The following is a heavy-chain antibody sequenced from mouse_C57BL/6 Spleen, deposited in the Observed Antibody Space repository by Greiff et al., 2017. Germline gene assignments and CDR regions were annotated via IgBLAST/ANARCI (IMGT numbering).Heavy chain of an antibody. Sequence: QVQLQQSGAELVKPGASVKISCKASGYTFTDYYINWVKQRPGQGLEWIGKIGPGSGSTYYNEKFKGKATLTADKSSSTAYMQLSSLTSEDSAVYFCAREGNYYGSSYGWFAYWCQGTLVTVSA. V-gene: IGHV1-77*01. CDR3: AREGNYYGSSYGWFAY. CDR2: IGPGSGST. D-gene: IGHD1-1*01. CDR1: GYTFTDYY. J-gene: IGHJ3*01.